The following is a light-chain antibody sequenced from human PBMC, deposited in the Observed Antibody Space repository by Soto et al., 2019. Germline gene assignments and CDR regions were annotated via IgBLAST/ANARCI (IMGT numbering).Light chain of an antibody. J-gene: IGLJ1*01. CDR2: EVT. V-gene: IGLV2-23*02. CDR3: FSYAGDSVYV. CDR1: NSDVGSYNL. Sequence: QSVLTQPASVSGSPRQSITISCTGTNSDVGSYNLVSWFQQHPGKAPKLVIYEVTKRPSGVSDRFSGSKSGNTASLTISGLQAEDEADYYCFSYAGDSVYVFGTGNKVTVL.